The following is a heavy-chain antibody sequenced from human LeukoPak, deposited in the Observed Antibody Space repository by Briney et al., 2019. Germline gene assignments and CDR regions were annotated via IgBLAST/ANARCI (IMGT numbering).Heavy chain of an antibody. CDR2: IHYSGST. Sequence: PSETLSLTCTVSGGSTSNYYWSWIRQPPGKGLEWIGYIHYSGSTNNNPSLKSRVTISVDTSKNQFSLKLTSVTAADTAVYYCARNYDFWSGYLDYWGQGTLVTVSS. V-gene: IGHV4-59*01. CDR3: ARNYDFWSGYLDY. D-gene: IGHD3-3*01. CDR1: GGSTSNYY. J-gene: IGHJ4*02.